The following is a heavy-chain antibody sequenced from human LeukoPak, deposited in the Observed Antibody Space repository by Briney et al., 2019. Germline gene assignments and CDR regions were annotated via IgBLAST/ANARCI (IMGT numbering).Heavy chain of an antibody. J-gene: IGHJ5*02. CDR3: AKDVRYCSGGDCYGWFDP. CDR1: GFTFNNYA. V-gene: IGHV3-23*01. Sequence: PGGSLRLSCAASGFTFNNYAMSWVRQAPGKGLEWVSSIIAGGSRTYYADSAKGRFTISRDNSKNTMYLQMNSLRPEDTAVYYCAKDVRYCSGGDCYGWFDPWGQGTLVTVSS. D-gene: IGHD2-15*01. CDR2: IIAGGSRT.